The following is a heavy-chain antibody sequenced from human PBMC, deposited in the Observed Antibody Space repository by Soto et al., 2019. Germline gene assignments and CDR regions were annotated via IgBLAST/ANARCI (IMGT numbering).Heavy chain of an antibody. CDR1: GGTFSSYA. CDR3: ASLDSSSWYSVGYYYYYGMDV. D-gene: IGHD6-13*01. V-gene: IGHV1-69*13. CDR2: IIPIFGTA. J-gene: IGHJ6*02. Sequence: SVKVSCKASGGTFSSYAISWVRQAPGQGLEWMGGIIPIFGTANYAQKFQGRVTITADESTSTAYMELSSLRSEDTAVYYCASLDSSSWYSVGYYYYYGMDVWGQGTTVTVSS.